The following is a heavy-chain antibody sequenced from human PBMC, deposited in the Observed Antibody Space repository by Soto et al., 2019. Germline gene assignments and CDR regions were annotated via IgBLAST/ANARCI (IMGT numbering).Heavy chain of an antibody. CDR1: GYTFTSYG. CDR2: ISAYNGNT. Sequence: ASVKVSCKASGYTFTSYGISWVRQAPGQGLEWMGWISAYNGNTNYAQKLQGRATMTTDTSTSTAYMELRSLRSDDTAVYYRARGKESIEPSRYMDVWGKGTTVTVSS. V-gene: IGHV1-18*01. D-gene: IGHD3-22*01. J-gene: IGHJ6*03. CDR3: ARGKESIEPSRYMDV.